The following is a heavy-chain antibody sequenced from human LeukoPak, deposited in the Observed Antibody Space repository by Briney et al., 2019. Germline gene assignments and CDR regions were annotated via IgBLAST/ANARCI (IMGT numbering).Heavy chain of an antibody. J-gene: IGHJ4*02. CDR1: GYTFTSYG. V-gene: IGHV1-18*01. D-gene: IGHD6-13*01. CDR2: ISAYNGNT. Sequence: ASVKVSCKASGYTFTSYGISWVRQAPGQGLEWMGWISAYNGNTNYAQKLQGRVTMTTDTSTSTAYMELRSLRSDDTAVYYCARVSSGWYRVLGYFDYWGQGTLVTVSS. CDR3: ARVSSGWYRVLGYFDY.